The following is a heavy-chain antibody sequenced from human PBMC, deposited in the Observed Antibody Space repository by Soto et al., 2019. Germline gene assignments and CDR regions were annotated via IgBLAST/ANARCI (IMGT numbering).Heavy chain of an antibody. D-gene: IGHD2-21*02. CDR2: IYPGDSDT. J-gene: IGHJ4*02. V-gene: IGHV5-51*01. Sequence: PGESLKISCKGSGYSFTSYWIGWVRQMPGKGLEWMVIIYPGDSDTRYSPSFQGQVTISADKSITTAYLQWSSLKASDTAMYYCVVRLVTPTHDTNYFDYWGQGTLVTVSS. CDR3: VVRLVTPTHDTNYFDY. CDR1: GYSFTSYW.